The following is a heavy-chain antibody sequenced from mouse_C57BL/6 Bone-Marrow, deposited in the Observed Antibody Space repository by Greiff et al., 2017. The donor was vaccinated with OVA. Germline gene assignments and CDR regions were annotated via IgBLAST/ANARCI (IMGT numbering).Heavy chain of an antibody. V-gene: IGHV1-59*01. D-gene: IGHD4-1*01. CDR2: IDPSDSYT. CDR3: ARGITGTEGGYAMDY. CDR1: GYTFTSYW. Sequence: QVQLQQPGAELVRPGTSVKLSCKASGYTFTSYWMHWVKQRPGQGLEWIGVIDPSDSYTNYNQKFKGKATLTVDTSSSTAYMQLSSLTSEDSAVYYCARGITGTEGGYAMDYWGQGTSVTVSS. J-gene: IGHJ4*01.